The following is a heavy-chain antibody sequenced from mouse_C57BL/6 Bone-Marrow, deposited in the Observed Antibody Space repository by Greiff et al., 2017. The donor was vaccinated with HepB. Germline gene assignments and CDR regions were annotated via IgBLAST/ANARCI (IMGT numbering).Heavy chain of an antibody. CDR2: IDPEDGDT. J-gene: IGHJ3*01. Sequence: EVQLQQSGAELVRPGASVKLSCTASGFNINDYYMHWVKQRPEQGLEWIGRIDPEDGDTEYAPKFQGKATMTADPSSNTAYLQLSSLTSEDTAVYYCTNLLLRAWFAYWGQGTLVTVSA. D-gene: IGHD1-1*01. CDR1: GFNINDYY. V-gene: IGHV14-1*01. CDR3: TNLLLRAWFAY.